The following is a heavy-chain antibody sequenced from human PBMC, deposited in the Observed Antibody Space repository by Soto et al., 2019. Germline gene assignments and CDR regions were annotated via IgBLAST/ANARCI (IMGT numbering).Heavy chain of an antibody. J-gene: IGHJ4*02. CDR2: IDGRGTRT. CDR3: TREVQPVIRREYDY. CDR1: GFTFGSDT. V-gene: IGHV3-21*01. Sequence: GGSLRLSFETSGFTFGSDTMNWVRQAPGKGLEWVSSIDGRGTRTFYADALKGRFTISRDNARNSLYLQMNSLRAEDTAVYYCTREVQPVIRREYDYWGQGALDTVSS.